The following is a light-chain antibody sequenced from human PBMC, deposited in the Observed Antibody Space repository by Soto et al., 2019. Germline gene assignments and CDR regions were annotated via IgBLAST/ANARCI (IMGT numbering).Light chain of an antibody. CDR1: QSVRSK. J-gene: IGKJ5*01. Sequence: EVVMPQSQDTLSVSPGGTVTLSCRGSQSVRSKLAWYQQNPGQAPRLFIYGASTRATGIPARFSGSGSGTEFTLTIRSLQSEDLAIYYCQQYNNWPLITVGPGKRLEI. V-gene: IGKV3-15*01. CDR2: GAS. CDR3: QQYNNWPLIT.